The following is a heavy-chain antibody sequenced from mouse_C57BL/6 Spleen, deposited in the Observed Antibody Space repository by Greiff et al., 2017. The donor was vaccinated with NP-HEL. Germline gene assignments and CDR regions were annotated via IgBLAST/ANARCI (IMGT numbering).Heavy chain of an antibody. CDR3: ARDDGFQFAY. Sequence: VQLQQSGAELVRPGASVKLSCKASGYTFTDYYINWVKQRPGQGLEWIARIYPGSGNTYYNEKFKGKATLTAEKSSSTAYMQLSSLTSEDSAVYFCARDDGFQFAYWGQGTLVTVSA. V-gene: IGHV1-76*01. J-gene: IGHJ3*01. CDR2: IYPGSGNT. D-gene: IGHD2-3*01. CDR1: GYTFTDYY.